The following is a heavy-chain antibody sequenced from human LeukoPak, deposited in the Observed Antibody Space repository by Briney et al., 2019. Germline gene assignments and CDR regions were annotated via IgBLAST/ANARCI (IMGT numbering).Heavy chain of an antibody. J-gene: IGHJ3*02. CDR1: GYTFTTYRG. CDR3: ARDPDDAFDI. V-gene: IGHV1-18*01. Sequence: ASVKVSCKASGYTFTTYRGMSWVRQAPGQGLEWMGWINANNGNTKYVEKFQGRVTLTTDTSTSTVYMELRSLRSDDTAVYYCARDPDDAFDIWGQGTTVTVAS. CDR2: INANNGNT.